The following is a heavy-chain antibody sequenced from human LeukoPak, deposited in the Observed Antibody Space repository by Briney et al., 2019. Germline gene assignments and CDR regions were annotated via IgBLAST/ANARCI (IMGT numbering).Heavy chain of an antibody. D-gene: IGHD3-22*01. CDR3: AKDRASSGYRECFAY. CDR2: ISYDGSNK. J-gene: IGHJ4*02. Sequence: GGSLRLSCAASGFTFSSYGMHWVRQAPGKGLEWVAVISYDGSNKYYADSVKGRLTISRDNSKTTLYLQMNSLTTEDTAVYYGAKDRASSGYRECFAYWGQGTLVTVSS. V-gene: IGHV3-30*18. CDR1: GFTFSSYG.